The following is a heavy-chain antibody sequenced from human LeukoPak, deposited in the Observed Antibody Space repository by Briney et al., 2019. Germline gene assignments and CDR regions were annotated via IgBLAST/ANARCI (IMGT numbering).Heavy chain of an antibody. Sequence: GGSLRLSCAASGFTVSSNYMSWVRQAPGKGLEWVSVIYSGGSTYYADSVKGRFTISRDNSKNTLYLQMNSLRAEDTAVYYCARGGSGSYYWFDPWGQGTLVTVSS. V-gene: IGHV3-53*01. D-gene: IGHD1-26*01. CDR3: ARGGSGSYYWFDP. CDR1: GFTVSSNY. CDR2: IYSGGST. J-gene: IGHJ5*02.